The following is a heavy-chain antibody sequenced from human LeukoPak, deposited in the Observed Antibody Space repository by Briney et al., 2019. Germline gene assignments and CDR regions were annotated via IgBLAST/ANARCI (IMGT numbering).Heavy chain of an antibody. CDR3: ARVGDYVTTKKDYYGMDV. D-gene: IGHD4-17*01. CDR1: GFTFSDYY. V-gene: IGHV3-11*01. CDR2: ISSSGSTI. J-gene: IGHJ6*02. Sequence: GGSLRLSCAASGFTFSDYYMSWIRQAPGKGLEWVSYISSSGSTIYYADSVKGRFTISRDNAKNSLYLQMNSLRAEDTAVYYCARVGDYVTTKKDYYGMDVWGQGTTVTVSS.